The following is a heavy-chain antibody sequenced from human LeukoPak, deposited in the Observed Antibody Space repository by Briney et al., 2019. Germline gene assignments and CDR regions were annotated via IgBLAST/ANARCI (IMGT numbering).Heavy chain of an antibody. J-gene: IGHJ3*02. CDR3: AKDNYYDSSGYWGDAFDI. Sequence: PGGSLRLSCAASGFTFDDYAMHWVRQAPGKGLEWVSGISWNSGSIGYADSVKGRFTISRDNAKNSLYLQMNRLRAEDTALYYCAKDNYYDSSGYWGDAFDIWAQGTMVTVSS. CDR1: GFTFDDYA. CDR2: ISWNSGSI. D-gene: IGHD3-22*01. V-gene: IGHV3-9*01.